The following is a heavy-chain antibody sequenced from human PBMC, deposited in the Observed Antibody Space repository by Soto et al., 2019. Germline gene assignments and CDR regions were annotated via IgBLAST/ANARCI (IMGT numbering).Heavy chain of an antibody. CDR3: AKDPGKTRNWFDP. V-gene: IGHV3-23*01. CDR2: ISGSGGST. Sequence: PGGSLRLSCAASGSTFSSYAMSWVRQAPGKGLEWVSAISGSGGSTYYADSVKGRFTISRDNSRNTLYLQMNTLRAEDTAVYYCAKDPGKTRNWFDPWGQGTLVTVSS. CDR1: GSTFSSYA. J-gene: IGHJ5*02. D-gene: IGHD2-2*01.